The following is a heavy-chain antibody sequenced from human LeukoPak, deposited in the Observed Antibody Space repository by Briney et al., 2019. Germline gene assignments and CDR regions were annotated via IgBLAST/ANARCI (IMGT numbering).Heavy chain of an antibody. Sequence: SSETLSLTCAVYGGSLSGYYWSWIRQPPGKGLEWIGEINHSGSTNYNPSLKSRVTISVDTSKNQFSLKLSSVTAADTAVYYCAREVRAALDYWGQGTLVTVSS. J-gene: IGHJ4*02. CDR2: INHSGST. CDR3: AREVRAALDY. CDR1: GGSLSGYY. D-gene: IGHD2-2*01. V-gene: IGHV4-34*01.